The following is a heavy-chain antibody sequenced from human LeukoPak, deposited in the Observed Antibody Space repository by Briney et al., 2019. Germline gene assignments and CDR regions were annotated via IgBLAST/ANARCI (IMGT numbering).Heavy chain of an antibody. CDR3: ARVEQLVRDYFDY. CDR1: GFTFSDYY. D-gene: IGHD6-6*01. Sequence: GGSLRLSCAASGFTFSDYYMSWIRQAPGKGLEWVSYISSSGSTIYYAVSVKGRFTISRDNAKNSLYLQMNSLRAEGTAVYYCARVEQLVRDYFDYWGQGTLVTVSS. V-gene: IGHV3-11*01. J-gene: IGHJ4*02. CDR2: ISSSGSTI.